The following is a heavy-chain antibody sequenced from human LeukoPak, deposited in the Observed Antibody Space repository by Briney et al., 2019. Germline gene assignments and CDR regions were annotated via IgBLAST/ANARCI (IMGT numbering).Heavy chain of an antibody. CDR2: ITGSGGIT. D-gene: IGHD3-9*01. CDR1: GFTFSNYA. Sequence: GGPLRLSCVASGFTFSNYAMSWVRQAPGKGLEWVSAITGSGGITYYADSVKGRFTISRDNSKNTLYLQMNSLRAEDTAVYYCAKWGDYDVLTGYYDPDYWGQGTLVTVSS. CDR3: AKWGDYDVLTGYYDPDY. J-gene: IGHJ4*02. V-gene: IGHV3-23*01.